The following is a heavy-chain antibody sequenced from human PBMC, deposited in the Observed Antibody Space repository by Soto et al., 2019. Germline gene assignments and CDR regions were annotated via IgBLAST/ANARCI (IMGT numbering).Heavy chain of an antibody. CDR1: GFTFSSYW. J-gene: IGHJ4*02. CDR3: ARGEYSAYDLSYFDY. V-gene: IGHV3-74*01. CDR2: INSDGSST. Sequence: GGSLRLSCAASGFTFSSYWMHWVRQAPGKGLVWVSRINSDGSSTTYADSVKGRFTISRDNAKNTLYLQMNSLRAEDTAVYYCARGEYSAYDLSYFDYWSQGTLVTVSS. D-gene: IGHD5-12*01.